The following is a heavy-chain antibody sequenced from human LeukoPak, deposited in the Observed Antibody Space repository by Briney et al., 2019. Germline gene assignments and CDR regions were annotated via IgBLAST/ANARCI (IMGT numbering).Heavy chain of an antibody. CDR1: GFTFSSYA. CDR2: ISGSGGST. J-gene: IGHJ4*02. D-gene: IGHD4-23*01. V-gene: IGHV3-23*01. Sequence: PGGSLRLSCAASGFTFSSYAMSWVRQAPGKGLEWVSAISGSGGSTYYADSVKGRFTISRDNSKNTLYQQMNSLRAEDTAVYYCAKGGAYGGDFDYWGQGTLVTVSS. CDR3: AKGGAYGGDFDY.